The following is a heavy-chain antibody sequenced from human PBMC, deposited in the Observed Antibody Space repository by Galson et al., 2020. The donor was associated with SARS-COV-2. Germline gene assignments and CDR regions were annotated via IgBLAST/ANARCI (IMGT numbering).Heavy chain of an antibody. J-gene: IGHJ6*02. V-gene: IGHV3-30*18. CDR1: GLPLSSYG. Sequence: GESLTLSCAPSGLPLSSYGMHWVRPPPGKELEWVEVIPYDGSNNYYADSVKGRFTIFRDNSKNTLYLQTNSLRAEDTAVYYCAKDWTQDIVVVVAATNYYGMDVWGQGTTVAVS. D-gene: IGHD2-15*01. CDR2: IPYDGSNN. CDR3: AKDWTQDIVVVVAATNYYGMDV.